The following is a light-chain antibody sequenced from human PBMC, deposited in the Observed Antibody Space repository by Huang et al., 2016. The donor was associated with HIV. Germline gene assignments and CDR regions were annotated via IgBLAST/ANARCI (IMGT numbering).Light chain of an antibody. J-gene: IGKJ2*01. CDR3: QQYNTYSYT. V-gene: IGKV1-5*03. CDR2: KAS. Sequence: DIQMTQSPSTLPASVGDRVTITCRASQTISTWSAWYQQKPGRAPKLLIHKASTLESGVPSRFSGSGSGTEFTLTISRLQPDDYAAYYCQQYNTYSYTFGQGTKLEIK. CDR1: QTISTW.